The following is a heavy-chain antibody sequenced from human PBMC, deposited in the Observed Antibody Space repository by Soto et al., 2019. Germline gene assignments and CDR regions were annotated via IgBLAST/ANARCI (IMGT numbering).Heavy chain of an antibody. Sequence: GGSLRLSCAASGFTFSSNYMSWVRQAPGKGLEWVSVIYSGGSTYYADSVKGRFTISRDNSKNTLYLQMNSLRAEDTAVYYCAKNPGYYYDSTGYHFDYWGQGTLVTVSS. V-gene: IGHV3-66*01. CDR1: GFTFSSNY. CDR3: AKNPGYYYDSTGYHFDY. J-gene: IGHJ4*02. D-gene: IGHD3-22*01. CDR2: IYSGGST.